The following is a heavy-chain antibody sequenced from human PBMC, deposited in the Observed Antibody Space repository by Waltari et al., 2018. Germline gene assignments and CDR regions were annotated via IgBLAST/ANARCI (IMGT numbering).Heavy chain of an antibody. V-gene: IGHV3-23*01. CDR3: AKYYSRFGEPMSYYYYGMDV. J-gene: IGHJ6*02. CDR2: ISGSGGST. Sequence: EVQLLESGGGLVQPGGSLRLSCAASGFTFSSYAMSWVRQAPGKGLEWVSSISGSGGSTSYADSVKGLFTISVDNSKNTLYLQMNSLRAEDTAVYYCAKYYSRFGEPMSYYYYGMDVWGQGTTVTVSS. D-gene: IGHD3-10*01. CDR1: GFTFSSYA.